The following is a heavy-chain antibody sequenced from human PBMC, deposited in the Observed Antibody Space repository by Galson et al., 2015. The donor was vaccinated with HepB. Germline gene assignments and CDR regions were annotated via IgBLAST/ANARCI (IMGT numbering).Heavy chain of an antibody. CDR3: ARVPSYSPSYYFDY. CDR1: GFTFSSYW. D-gene: IGHD2-15*01. V-gene: IGHV3-7*03. J-gene: IGHJ4*02. CDR2: IKQDGSEK. Sequence: SLRLSCAASGFTFSSYWMSWVRQAPGKGLKWVANIKQDGSEKYYVDSVKGRFTISRDNAKNSLYLQMNSLRAEDTAVYYCARVPSYSPSYYFDYWGQGTLVTVSS.